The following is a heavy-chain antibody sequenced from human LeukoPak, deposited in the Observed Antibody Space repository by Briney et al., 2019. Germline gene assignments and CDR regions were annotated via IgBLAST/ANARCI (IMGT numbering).Heavy chain of an antibody. V-gene: IGHV3-21*01. CDR1: GFTFSSYS. J-gene: IGHJ4*02. CDR3: ARARRDGYNIYFDY. CDR2: ISGSAWTI. D-gene: IGHD5-24*01. Sequence: GGSLRLSCVASGFTFSSYSMNWVRQAPGKEPEWVSSISGSAWTIYDTDSVKGRFTISRDNAKNSLYLQMNSLRAEDTAVYYCARARRDGYNIYFDYWGQGTLVTVSS.